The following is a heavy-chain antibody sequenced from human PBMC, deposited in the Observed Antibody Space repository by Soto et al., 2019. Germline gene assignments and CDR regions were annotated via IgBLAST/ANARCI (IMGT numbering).Heavy chain of an antibody. V-gene: IGHV3-9*01. D-gene: IGHD1-7*01. Sequence: EVQLVESGGGLVQPGRSLRLSCAASGFTFDDYAMHWVRQAPGKGLEWVSGISWNSGSIGYADSVKGRFTISRDNAKNSLYLQMNSLRAEDTALYYCAKDNYFADYYYYYMDVWGKGTTVTVSS. CDR3: AKDNYFADYYYYYMDV. CDR2: ISWNSGSI. J-gene: IGHJ6*03. CDR1: GFTFDDYA.